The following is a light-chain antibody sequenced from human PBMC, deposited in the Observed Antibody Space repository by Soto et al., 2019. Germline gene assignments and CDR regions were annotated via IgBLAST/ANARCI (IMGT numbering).Light chain of an antibody. V-gene: IGLV2-14*01. CDR3: SSHTSVNTRV. Sequence: QSVLTQPASVSGSPGQSIAISCTGTSSDVGTYDYVSWYQQYPDKAPELIIYEVTQRPSGVSNRFSGSKSGNTASLTISGLQAEDEADYYCSSHTSVNTRVFGTGTKLTVL. CDR2: EVT. CDR1: SSDVGTYDY. J-gene: IGLJ1*01.